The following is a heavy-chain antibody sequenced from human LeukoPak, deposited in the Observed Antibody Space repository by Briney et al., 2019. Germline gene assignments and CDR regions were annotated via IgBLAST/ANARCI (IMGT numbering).Heavy chain of an antibody. V-gene: IGHV4-39*07. CDR1: GGSISSSSYY. Sequence: PSETLSLTCTASGGSISSSSYYWGWIRQPPGKGLEWIGSIYYSGSTYYNPSLKSRVTISVDTSKNQFSLKLSSVTAADTAVYYCAREDSSGWYYFDYWGQGTLVTVSS. J-gene: IGHJ4*02. D-gene: IGHD6-19*01. CDR2: IYYSGST. CDR3: AREDSSGWYYFDY.